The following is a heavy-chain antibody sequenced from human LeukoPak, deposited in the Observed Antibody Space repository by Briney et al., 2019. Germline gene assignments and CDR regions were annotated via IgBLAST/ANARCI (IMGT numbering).Heavy chain of an antibody. CDR3: AREGDYGDFDY. J-gene: IGHJ4*02. CDR1: GFTFSSYS. Sequence: GVSLRLSCAASGFTFSSYSMNWVRQAPGKGLEWVSSISSSSSYIYYADSVKGRFTISRDNAKNSLYLQMNSLRAEDTAVYYCAREGDYGDFDYWGQGTLVTVSS. D-gene: IGHD4-17*01. CDR2: ISSSSSYI. V-gene: IGHV3-21*01.